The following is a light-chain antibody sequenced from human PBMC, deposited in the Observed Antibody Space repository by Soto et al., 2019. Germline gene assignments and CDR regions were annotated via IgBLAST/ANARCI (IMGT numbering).Light chain of an antibody. J-gene: IGLJ2*01. CDR1: KLGDNY. Sequence: SYELTQPPSVSVSPGQTASITCSGDKLGDNYACWYQQKPGQSPVLVTYQDSKRPSGIPERFSGSNSGNTATLTISGTRAMDEADYYCQAWDTSTHVVFGGGTKLTVL. V-gene: IGLV3-1*01. CDR3: QAWDTSTHVV. CDR2: QDS.